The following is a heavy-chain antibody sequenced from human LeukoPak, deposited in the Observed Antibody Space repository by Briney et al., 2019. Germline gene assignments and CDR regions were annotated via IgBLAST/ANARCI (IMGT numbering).Heavy chain of an antibody. J-gene: IGHJ4*02. CDR2: ISSSSYI. D-gene: IGHD6-6*01. V-gene: IGHV3-21*01. CDR3: AREDRPIAPNDY. CDR1: GFTFRSYS. Sequence: GGSLRLSCAASGFTFRSYSMNWVRQAPGKGLEWVSSISSSSYIYYADSVKGRFTISRDNAKNSLYLQMNSLRAEDTAVYYCAREDRPIAPNDYWGQGTLVTVSS.